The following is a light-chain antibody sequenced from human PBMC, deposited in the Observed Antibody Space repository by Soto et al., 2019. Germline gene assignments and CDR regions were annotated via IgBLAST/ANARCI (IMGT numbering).Light chain of an antibody. J-gene: IGLJ1*01. CDR1: SGDVGAYNY. V-gene: IGLV2-14*01. CDR2: DVS. CDR3: SSYTGSSTLFV. Sequence: QSVLTQPASVSGSPGQSITISCTGTSGDVGAYNYVSWYQQHPGKAPRLMIYDVSNRPSGVSNRFSGSKSGNTASLTISRFQAEDEADYYCSSYTGSSTLFVFGTGTKVNVL.